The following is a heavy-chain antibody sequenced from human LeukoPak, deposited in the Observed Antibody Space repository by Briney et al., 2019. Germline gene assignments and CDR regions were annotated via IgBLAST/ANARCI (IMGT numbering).Heavy chain of an antibody. D-gene: IGHD3-22*01. CDR2: MNTNSGNT. Sequence: ASVTVSCKASGYTFTSYDIKWVRQADGQGIEWMGWMNTNSGNTVYALKFEGRVTITRNTSITTAYMELSSLRSEDTAVYYCAPRHYYYDSSGYEEFDHWGQGTLVTVSS. CDR1: GYTFTSYD. J-gene: IGHJ5*02. V-gene: IGHV1-8*01. CDR3: APRHYYYDSSGYEEFDH.